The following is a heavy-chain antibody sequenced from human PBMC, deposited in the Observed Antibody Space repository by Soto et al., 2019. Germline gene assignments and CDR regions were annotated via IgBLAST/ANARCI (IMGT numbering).Heavy chain of an antibody. D-gene: IGHD4-17*01. J-gene: IGHJ4*02. Sequence: LSLTCTVSGGSISSYYWSWIRQPPGKGLEWIGYIYYSGSTNYNPSLKSRVTISVDTSKNQFSLKLSSVTAADTAVYYCARYYGWVIWCLDFWGQGTLVTVSS. CDR2: IYYSGST. CDR1: GGSISSYY. CDR3: ARYYGWVIWCLDF. V-gene: IGHV4-59*01.